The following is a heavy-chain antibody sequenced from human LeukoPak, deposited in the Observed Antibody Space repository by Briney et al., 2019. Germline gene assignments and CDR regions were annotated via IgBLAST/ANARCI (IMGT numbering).Heavy chain of an antibody. V-gene: IGHV3-53*05. D-gene: IGHD6-13*01. CDR3: ARERIIAAARTSSYYFDY. CDR2: IYSGGST. CDR1: GFTVSSNY. Sequence: GGSLRLSCAASGFTVSSNYMSWVRQAPGKGLEWVSVIYSGGSTYYADSVKGRFTISRDDSKNTLYLQMNSLRAEDTAVYYRARERIIAAARTSSYYFDYWGQGTLVTVSS. J-gene: IGHJ4*02.